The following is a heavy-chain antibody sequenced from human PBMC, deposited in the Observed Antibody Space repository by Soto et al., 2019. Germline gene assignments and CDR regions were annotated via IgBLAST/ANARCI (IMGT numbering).Heavy chain of an antibody. CDR3: AKVGAGHYYYYGMDV. D-gene: IGHD6-13*01. CDR1: GFTFSSYA. Sequence: SLRLSCAASGFTFSSYAMSWVRQAPGKGLEWVSAISGSGGSTYYADSVKGRFTISRDNSKNTLYLQTNSLRAEDTAVYYCAKVGAGHYYYYGMDVWGQGTTVTVSS. CDR2: ISGSGGST. V-gene: IGHV3-23*01. J-gene: IGHJ6*02.